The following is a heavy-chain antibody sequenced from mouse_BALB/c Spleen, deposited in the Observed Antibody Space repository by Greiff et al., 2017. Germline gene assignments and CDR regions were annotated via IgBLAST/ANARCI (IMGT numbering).Heavy chain of an antibody. V-gene: IGHV2-9*02. Sequence: VHLVESGPGLVAPSQSLSITCTVSGFSLTSYGVHWVRQPPGKGLEWLGVIWAGGSTNYNSALMSRLSISKDNSKSQVFLKMNSLQTDDTDMYYCAREGYYGSDYYAMDYWGQGTSVTVSS. D-gene: IGHD1-1*01. CDR3: AREGYYGSDYYAMDY. CDR1: GFSLTSYG. J-gene: IGHJ4*01. CDR2: IWAGGST.